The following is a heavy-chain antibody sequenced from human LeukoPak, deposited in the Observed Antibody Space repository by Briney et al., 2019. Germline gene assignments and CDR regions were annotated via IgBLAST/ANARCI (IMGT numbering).Heavy chain of an antibody. CDR1: GGSISSYY. V-gene: IGHV4-59*01. CDR2: IYYSGST. Sequence: PSETLSLTCTVSGGSISSYYWSWIRQPPGKGLEWIGYIYYSGSTNYNPSLKSRVTISVDTSKNQFSLKLSSVTAADTAVYYCATVGVVVSYWYFDLWGRGTLVTVSS. J-gene: IGHJ2*01. CDR3: ATVGVVVSYWYFDL. D-gene: IGHD3-22*01.